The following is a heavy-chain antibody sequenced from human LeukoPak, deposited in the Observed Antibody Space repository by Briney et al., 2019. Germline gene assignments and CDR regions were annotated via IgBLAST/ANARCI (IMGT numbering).Heavy chain of an antibody. CDR3: ARDLGNAFDI. CDR1: GGSISSYY. D-gene: IGHD3-16*01. CDR2: IYYSGST. V-gene: IGHV4-59*01. Sequence: SETLSLTCTVSGGSISSYYWSWIRQPPGKGLEWIGYIYYSGSTNYNPPLKSRVTISVDTSKNQFSLKLSSVTAADTAVYYCARDLGNAFDIWGQGTMVTVSS. J-gene: IGHJ3*02.